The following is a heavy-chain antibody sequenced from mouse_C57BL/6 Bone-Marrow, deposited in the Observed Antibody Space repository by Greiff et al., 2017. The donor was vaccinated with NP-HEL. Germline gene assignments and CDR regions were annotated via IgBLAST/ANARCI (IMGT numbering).Heavy chain of an antibody. V-gene: IGHV5-17*01. CDR2: ISSGSSTI. J-gene: IGHJ2*01. Sequence: EVKLVESGGGLVKPGGSLKLSCAASGFTFSDYGMHWVRQAPEKGLEWVAYISSGSSTIYYAGTVKGRFTISRGNAKNTLFLQMTSLRSEDTAMSYCARTYDYGIPDYWGQGTTLTVSS. CDR3: ARTYDYGIPDY. CDR1: GFTFSDYG. D-gene: IGHD1-1*01.